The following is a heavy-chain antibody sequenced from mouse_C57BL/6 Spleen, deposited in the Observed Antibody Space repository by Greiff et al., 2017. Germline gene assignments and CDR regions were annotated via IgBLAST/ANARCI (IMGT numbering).Heavy chain of an antibody. CDR1: GFTFSSYA. J-gene: IGHJ1*03. CDR3: TRGANWDWYFDV. D-gene: IGHD4-1*01. Sequence: EVKLVESGEGLVKPGGSLKLSCAASGFTFSSYAMSWVRQTPEKRLEWVAYISSGGDYLYYADTVKGRFTITRDNARNTLYLQMSSLKSEDTAMYYCTRGANWDWYFDVWGTGTTVTVSS. CDR2: ISSGGDYL. V-gene: IGHV5-9-1*02.